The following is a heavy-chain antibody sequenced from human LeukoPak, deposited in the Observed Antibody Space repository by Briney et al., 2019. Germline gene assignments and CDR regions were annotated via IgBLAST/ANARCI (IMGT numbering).Heavy chain of an antibody. Sequence: PGGSLRLSCAASGFTFSSYAMTWVRQAPGKGLEWVSSISGSGGRTYYADSVKGRFTISRDNSKNTLYLQMNSLRAEDTAVYYCAKGLAFSGKKADPHPMDVWGKGTTVTVSS. J-gene: IGHJ6*03. CDR3: AKGLAFSGKKADPHPMDV. V-gene: IGHV3-23*01. D-gene: IGHD4-23*01. CDR2: ISGSGGRT. CDR1: GFTFSSYA.